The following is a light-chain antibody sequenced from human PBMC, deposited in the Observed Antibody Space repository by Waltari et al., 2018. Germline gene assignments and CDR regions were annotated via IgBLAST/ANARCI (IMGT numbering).Light chain of an antibody. CDR3: LQNNSYPWT. V-gene: IGKV1-17*01. Sequence: DIQMTQSPSSLSASVGDRVTITCRASTAIRIDLTWYQQKPRKATKRLIYGASSLQSGVPSRFSGSGSGTEFTLTISSLQPEDFASYYCLQNNSYPWTFGQGTKVEIK. CDR1: TAIRID. J-gene: IGKJ1*01. CDR2: GAS.